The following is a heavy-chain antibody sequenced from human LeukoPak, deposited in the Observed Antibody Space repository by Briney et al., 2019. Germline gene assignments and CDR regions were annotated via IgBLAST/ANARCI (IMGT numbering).Heavy chain of an antibody. V-gene: IGHV3-48*04. Sequence: GGSLRPSCAASGFTFSSYSMNWVRQAPGKGLEWVSYISSSSSTIYYADSVKGRFTISRDNAKNSLYLQMNSLRAEDTAVYYCARALLWFGENWFDPWGQGTLVTVSS. CDR1: GFTFSSYS. CDR3: ARALLWFGENWFDP. CDR2: ISSSSSTI. J-gene: IGHJ5*02. D-gene: IGHD3-10*01.